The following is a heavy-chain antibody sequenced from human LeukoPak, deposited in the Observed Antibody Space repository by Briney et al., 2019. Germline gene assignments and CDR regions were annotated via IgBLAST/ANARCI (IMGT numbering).Heavy chain of an antibody. CDR2: IYYSGST. D-gene: IGHD3-22*01. Sequence: SETLSLTCTVSGGSISTYYWSWIRQPPGKGLEWIGYIYYSGSTNYNPSLKSRVTISVDTSKSQFSLKLSSVTAADTAVYYCAREEGGYDSSGYYVYFDYWGQGTLVTVSS. CDR3: AREEGGYDSSGYYVYFDY. CDR1: GGSISTYY. J-gene: IGHJ4*02. V-gene: IGHV4-59*01.